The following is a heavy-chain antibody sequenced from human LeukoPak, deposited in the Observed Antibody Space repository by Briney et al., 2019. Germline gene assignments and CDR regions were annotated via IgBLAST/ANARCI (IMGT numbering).Heavy chain of an antibody. V-gene: IGHV3-23*01. J-gene: IGHJ4*02. D-gene: IGHD6-19*01. CDR2: IFGSGGSA. Sequence: PGGSLRLSCEASGFTFGSYAMYWVRQAPGKGLEWVAGIFGSGGSAHYADSAKGRFTISRDNSKNTVYLQMNSLRAEDTAVYYCAKDPPIAVAGNFDYWGQGTLVTVSS. CDR3: AKDPPIAVAGNFDY. CDR1: GFTFGSYA.